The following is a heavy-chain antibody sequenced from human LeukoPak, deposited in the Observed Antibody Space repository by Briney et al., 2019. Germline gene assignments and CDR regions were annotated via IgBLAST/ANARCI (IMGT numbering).Heavy chain of an antibody. Sequence: PGGSLRLSCAASGFTFSSYGMHWVRQAPGKGLEWVAVIWYDGSNKYYADSVKGRFTISRDNSKNTLYLRMNSLRAEDTAVYYCARAMYYYDSSGYYGLDYWGQGTLVTVSS. V-gene: IGHV3-33*01. D-gene: IGHD3-22*01. CDR3: ARAMYYYDSSGYYGLDY. CDR1: GFTFSSYG. J-gene: IGHJ4*02. CDR2: IWYDGSNK.